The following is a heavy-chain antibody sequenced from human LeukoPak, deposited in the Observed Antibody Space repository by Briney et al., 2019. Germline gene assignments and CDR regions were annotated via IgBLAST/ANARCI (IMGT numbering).Heavy chain of an antibody. CDR2: IYYSGST. V-gene: IGHV4-59*08. CDR3: ATLTIARPYYFDY. Sequence: KTSETLSLTCTVSGGYISSYYWSWIRQPPGKGLEWIGYIYYSGSTNYNPSLKSRVTISVDPSKNQFSLKLSSVTAADTAVYYCATLTIARPYYFDYWGQGTLVTVSS. J-gene: IGHJ4*02. D-gene: IGHD4/OR15-4a*01. CDR1: GGYISSYY.